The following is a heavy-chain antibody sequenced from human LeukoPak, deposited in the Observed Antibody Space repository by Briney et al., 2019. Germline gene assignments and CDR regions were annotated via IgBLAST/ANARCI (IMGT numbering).Heavy chain of an antibody. D-gene: IGHD3-10*01. CDR3: AKDRGSKWFGEAFDI. CDR2: ISYDGSNK. Sequence: GRSLRLSCAASGFTFSSYAMHWVRQAPGKGLEWVAVISYDGSNKYYADSVKGRFTISRDNSKNTLYLQMNSLRAEDTAVYYCAKDRGSKWFGEAFDIWGQGTMVTVSS. J-gene: IGHJ3*02. V-gene: IGHV3-30-3*01. CDR1: GFTFSSYA.